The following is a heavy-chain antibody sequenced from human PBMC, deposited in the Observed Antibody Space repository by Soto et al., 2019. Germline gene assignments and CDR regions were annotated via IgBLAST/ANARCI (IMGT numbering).Heavy chain of an antibody. CDR1: DGSVSSGAYY. D-gene: IGHD1-1*01. V-gene: IGHV4-31*03. CDR3: ARVPTTAVSLDH. Sequence: PSETLSLTCTVSDGSVSSGAYYWSWIRQHPGEGLEWIGYIYFSGSAYYNPSLKSRVTISVDTSKNQFSLNLSSVTAADTAVYYCARVPTTAVSLDHWGQGTPVTVSS. J-gene: IGHJ4*02. CDR2: IYFSGSA.